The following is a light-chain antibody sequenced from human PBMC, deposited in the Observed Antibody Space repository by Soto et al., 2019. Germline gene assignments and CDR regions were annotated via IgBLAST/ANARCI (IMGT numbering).Light chain of an antibody. CDR3: QQYGSSRPLT. J-gene: IGKJ4*01. CDR1: QSVSSSY. V-gene: IGKV3-20*01. Sequence: EFVLTQSPGTLSLSPGERATLSCRATQSVSSSYLAWYQQKPGQAPRILIYGASTRATGIPDRFSGSGSGTDFTLTISRLEPEDFAVYYCQQYGSSRPLTFGGGTKVEIK. CDR2: GAS.